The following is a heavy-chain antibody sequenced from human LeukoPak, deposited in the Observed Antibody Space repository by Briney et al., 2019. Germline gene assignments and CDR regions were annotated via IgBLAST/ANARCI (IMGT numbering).Heavy chain of an antibody. CDR3: ARDSIVGGGTMVKYYYYGMDV. J-gene: IGHJ6*02. CDR2: IYSGGST. V-gene: IGHV3-53*04. D-gene: IGHD3-10*01. CDR1: GFTVSSNY. Sequence: PGGSLRLSCAASGFTVSSNYMSWVRQAPGQGLEWVSVIYSGGSTYYADSVKGRFTISRHNSKNTLYLQMNSLRAEDTAVYYCARDSIVGGGTMVKYYYYGMDVWGQGTTVTVSS.